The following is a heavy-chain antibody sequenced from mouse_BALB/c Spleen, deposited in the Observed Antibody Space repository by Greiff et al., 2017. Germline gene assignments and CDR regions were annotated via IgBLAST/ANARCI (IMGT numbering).Heavy chain of an antibody. V-gene: IGHV5-6-2*01. CDR1: GFTFSSYY. Sequence: EVMLVESGGGLVKLGGSLKLSCAASGFTFSSYYMSWVRQTPEKRLELVAAINSNGGSTYYPDTVKGRFTISRDNAKNTLYLQMSSLKSEDTALYYCARHVEEGGPFDYWGQGTTLTVSS. J-gene: IGHJ2*01. CDR3: ARHVEEGGPFDY. CDR2: INSNGGST.